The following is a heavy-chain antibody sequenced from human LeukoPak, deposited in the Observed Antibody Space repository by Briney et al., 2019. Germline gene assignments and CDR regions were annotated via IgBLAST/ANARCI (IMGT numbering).Heavy chain of an antibody. CDR1: GFTFTSYS. V-gene: IGHV3-21*01. CDR3: ARDPNYCSGGSCEQRLEAFDY. CDR2: ISSSRRYI. Sequence: GGSLRLSYAASGFTFTSYSMNSVRQAPGNGLEWDSSISSSRRYIYYAESVKGRFTISRDNAKNSLYLQMNSLRAEDTAVYYCARDPNYCSGGSCEQRLEAFDYWGQGTLVTVSS. D-gene: IGHD2-15*01. J-gene: IGHJ4*02.